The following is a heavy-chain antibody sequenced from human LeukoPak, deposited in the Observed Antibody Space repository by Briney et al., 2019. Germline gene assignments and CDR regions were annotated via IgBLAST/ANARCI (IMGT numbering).Heavy chain of an antibody. CDR3: ARVWGFGELFVHYFDY. CDR2: INPNSGGT. V-gene: IGHV1-2*02. D-gene: IGHD3-10*01. CDR1: GYTFTGYY. J-gene: IGHJ4*02. Sequence: GASVKVSCKASGYTFTGYYMHWVRQAPGQGLEWMGWINPNSGGTNYAQKFQGRVTMTRDTSISTAYMELSRLRSDDTAVYYCARVWGFGELFVHYFDYWGQGTLVTVSS.